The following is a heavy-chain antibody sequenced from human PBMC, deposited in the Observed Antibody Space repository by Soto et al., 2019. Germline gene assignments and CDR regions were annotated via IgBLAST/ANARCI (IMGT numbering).Heavy chain of an antibody. D-gene: IGHD2-15*01. CDR2: ISYDGSNK. V-gene: IGHV3-30-3*01. Sequence: SGRSLRLSCAASGFTFSNYAMHWVRQAPGKGLEWVAVISYDGSNKYYADSVKGRFTVSRDNSKNTLYLQMNSLRAEDTAVYYCASPRLSSDGKKPIDYCGEGTLVTVSS. CDR3: ASPRLSSDGKKPIDY. J-gene: IGHJ4*02. CDR1: GFTFSNYA.